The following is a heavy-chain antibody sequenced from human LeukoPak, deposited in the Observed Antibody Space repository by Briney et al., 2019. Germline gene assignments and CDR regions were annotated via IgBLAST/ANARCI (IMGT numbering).Heavy chain of an antibody. Sequence: ASVKVSCKASGGTFSSYAISWVRQAPGQGLEWMGGIIPIFGTANYAQKLQGRVTITADESTSTAYMELSSLRSEDTAVYYCAGWGGGSRTVAHYYYYYGMDVWGQGTTVTVSS. J-gene: IGHJ6*02. CDR1: GGTFSSYA. CDR3: AGWGGGSRTVAHYYYYYGMDV. V-gene: IGHV1-69*01. D-gene: IGHD6-19*01. CDR2: IIPIFGTA.